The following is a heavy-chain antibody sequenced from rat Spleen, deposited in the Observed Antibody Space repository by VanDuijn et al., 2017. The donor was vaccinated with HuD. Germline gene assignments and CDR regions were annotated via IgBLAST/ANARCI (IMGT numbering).Heavy chain of an antibody. D-gene: IGHD1-9*01. V-gene: IGHV5-25*01. CDR2: ISYDGGST. Sequence: EVQLVESGGGLVQPGRSMKLSCAASGFTFSDYYMAWVRQAPTKGLEWVAYISYDGGSTYYRDSVRGRFTISSDNAKSTLSLQMDSLRSEDTATYYCARRHYGYTDYFDYWGQGVMVTVSS. CDR1: GFTFSDYY. CDR3: ARRHYGYTDYFDY. J-gene: IGHJ2*01.